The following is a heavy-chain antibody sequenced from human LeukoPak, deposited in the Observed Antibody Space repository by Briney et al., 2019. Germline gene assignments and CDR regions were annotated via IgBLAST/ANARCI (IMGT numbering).Heavy chain of an antibody. V-gene: IGHV3-33*01. Sequence: GRSLRLSCAASGFTFRNFGMHWVRQAPGKGLEWVAIIWYDGSIKCFTDSVKGRFTISRDNSKSTLYLQMNSLRSEDTAVYYCARDRSTRYFDLWGRGTLVTVSS. CDR3: ARDRSTRYFDL. J-gene: IGHJ2*01. CDR2: IWYDGSIK. D-gene: IGHD2-2*01. CDR1: GFTFRNFG.